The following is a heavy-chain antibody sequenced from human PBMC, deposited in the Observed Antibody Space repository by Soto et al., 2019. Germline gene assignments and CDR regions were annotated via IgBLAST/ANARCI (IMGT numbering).Heavy chain of an antibody. D-gene: IGHD7-27*01. CDR3: ARPGRDWGSLDY. Sequence: QVQLQESGPGLVKPSETLSLTCTVSGDSISTYYWTWIRQSPGKGLEWIAIIYYGGSTNYNPSLQSRVTISVDTSKNQFSLKLNSVTPADTAFYYCARPGRDWGSLDYWGQGTLVTVSS. CDR1: GDSISTYY. J-gene: IGHJ4*02. CDR2: IYYGGST. V-gene: IGHV4-59*08.